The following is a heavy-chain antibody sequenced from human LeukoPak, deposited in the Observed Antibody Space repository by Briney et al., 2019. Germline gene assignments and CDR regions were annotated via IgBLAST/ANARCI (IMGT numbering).Heavy chain of an antibody. CDR3: ARHRGGDCSSTSCYGGGGY. CDR1: GYSFTSYW. J-gene: IGHJ4*02. D-gene: IGHD2-2*01. V-gene: IGHV5-51*01. Sequence: GESLKISCKGSGYSFTSYWIGWVRQMPGKGLEWMGIIYPGDSDTRYSPSFQGQVTISADKSISTAYLQWSSLKASDTAMYYCARHRGGDCSSTSCYGGGGYWGQGTLVTVSS. CDR2: IYPGDSDT.